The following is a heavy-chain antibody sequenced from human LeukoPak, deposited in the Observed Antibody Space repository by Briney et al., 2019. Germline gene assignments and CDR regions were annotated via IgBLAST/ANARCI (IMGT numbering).Heavy chain of an antibody. CDR2: IIPILGIA. J-gene: IGHJ4*02. CDR1: GGTFSSYA. CDR3: ARDRGYSGYAFDY. V-gene: IGHV1-69*04. D-gene: IGHD5-12*01. Sequence: SVKVSCKASGGTFSSYAISWVRQAPGQGLEWMGRIIPILGIANYAQKFQGRVTITADKSTSTAYMELSSLRSEDTAVYYCARDRGYSGYAFDYWGQGTLVTVS.